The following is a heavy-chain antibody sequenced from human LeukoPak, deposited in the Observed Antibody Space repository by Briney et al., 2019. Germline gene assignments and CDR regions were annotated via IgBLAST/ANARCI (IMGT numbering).Heavy chain of an antibody. CDR1: GGSISSSSYY. Sequence: SETLSLTCTVSGGSISSSSYYWGWIRQPPGKGLEWIRSIYYSGSTYYNPSLKSRVTISVATSKNQFSLKLSSVTAADTAVYYCARERAAAGPFDCWGQGTLVTVSS. D-gene: IGHD6-13*01. J-gene: IGHJ4*02. V-gene: IGHV4-39*07. CDR3: ARERAAAGPFDC. CDR2: IYYSGST.